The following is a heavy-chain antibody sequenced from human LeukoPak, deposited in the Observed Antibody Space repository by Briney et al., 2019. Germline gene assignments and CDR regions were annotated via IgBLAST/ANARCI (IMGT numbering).Heavy chain of an antibody. Sequence: ASVKVSCQASGYTFTSYVISWVRQAPGKGLAWMGWISAYNGNTNYAQKLQGRVTMTTDTSTSTAYMELRSLRSDDTAVYYCARARGYGTLYYSYMDVWGKGTTVTVSS. CDR2: ISAYNGNT. D-gene: IGHD5-18*01. J-gene: IGHJ6*03. CDR1: GYTFTSYV. CDR3: ARARGYGTLYYSYMDV. V-gene: IGHV1-18*01.